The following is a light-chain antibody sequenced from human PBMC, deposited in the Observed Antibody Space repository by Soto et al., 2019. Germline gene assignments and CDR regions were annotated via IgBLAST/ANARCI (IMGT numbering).Light chain of an antibody. CDR1: LSLSSSY. Sequence: EIVLTQSPGTLSMSPGDRATLSCRASLSLSSSYIAWYQQKPGQAPRLLIYGASSRATGIPDRFSGSGSGTEFTLTISRLEPEDFAVYYCQKRSNWPPITFGQGTRLEIK. CDR2: GAS. CDR3: QKRSNWPPIT. V-gene: IGKV3D-20*02. J-gene: IGKJ5*01.